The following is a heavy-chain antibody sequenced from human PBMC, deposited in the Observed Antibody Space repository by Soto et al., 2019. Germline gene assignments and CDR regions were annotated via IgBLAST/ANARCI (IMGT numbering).Heavy chain of an antibody. V-gene: IGHV1-3*01. J-gene: IGHJ4*02. CDR3: ATAGDDCSTTTCYVIDH. D-gene: IGHD2-2*01. Sequence: ASVKVSCKASGYTFTSYAMHWVRQAPGQRLEWMGWINAGNGYTKYSQKFQGRVTVTRDTSASTAYMELSSLRSEDTAVYYCATAGDDCSTTTCYVIDHWGQGTLVTVSS. CDR2: INAGNGYT. CDR1: GYTFTSYA.